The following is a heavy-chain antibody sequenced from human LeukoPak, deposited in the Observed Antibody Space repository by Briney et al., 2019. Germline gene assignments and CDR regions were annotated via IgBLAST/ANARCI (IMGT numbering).Heavy chain of an antibody. CDR2: TYYRSTWYN. CDR1: GDRFSSNSAA. CDR3: ARRLTQYDCFDP. D-gene: IGHD2-2*01. V-gene: IGHV6-1*01. Sequence: SQTLSLTCAISGDRFSSNSAAWHWIRQSPSRGLEWLGRTYYRSTWYNDYAVSVRGRITVNPDTSKNQFSLHLNSVTPEDTAVYYCARRLTQYDCFDPWGQGILVTVSS. J-gene: IGHJ5*02.